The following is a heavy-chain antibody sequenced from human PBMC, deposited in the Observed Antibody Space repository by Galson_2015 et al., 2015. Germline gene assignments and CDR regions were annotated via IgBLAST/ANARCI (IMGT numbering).Heavy chain of an antibody. V-gene: IGHV4-39*01. Sequence: ETLSLTCTVSGGSISSSSYYWGWIRQPPGKGLEWIGSIYYSGSTYYNPSLKSRVTISVDTSKNQFSLKLSSVTAADTAVYYCARAIEAWVVAARGVVYFDYWGQGTLVTVSS. J-gene: IGHJ4*02. CDR2: IYYSGST. CDR3: ARAIEAWVVAARGVVYFDY. CDR1: GGSISSSSYY. D-gene: IGHD2-15*01.